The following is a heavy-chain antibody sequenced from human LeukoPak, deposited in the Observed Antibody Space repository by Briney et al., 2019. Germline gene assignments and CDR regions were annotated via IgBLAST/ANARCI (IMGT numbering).Heavy chain of an antibody. Sequence: GGSLRLSCAASGFTFSSHAMHWVRQSPGKGLEWVAVISYDGSNKYYADSVKGRFTISRDNSKNTLYLQMNSLRAEDTAVYYCAKDGGDSGYDSLDYWGQGTLVTVSS. D-gene: IGHD5-12*01. CDR2: ISYDGSNK. V-gene: IGHV3-30*04. J-gene: IGHJ4*02. CDR1: GFTFSSHA. CDR3: AKDGGDSGYDSLDY.